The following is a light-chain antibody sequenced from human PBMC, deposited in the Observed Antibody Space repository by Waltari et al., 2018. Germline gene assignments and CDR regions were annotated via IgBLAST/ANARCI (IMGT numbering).Light chain of an antibody. Sequence: DIQMTQSPSSLSASVGDRVTITCQASQDISNYLNWYQQKPGKAPKLLIYVASNFETGVPSTFSGSASGPDFTFTIRSLQPDDIATYYCQQYDNLPLTFGQGTRLEIK. J-gene: IGKJ5*01. CDR1: QDISNY. CDR3: QQYDNLPLT. V-gene: IGKV1-33*01. CDR2: VAS.